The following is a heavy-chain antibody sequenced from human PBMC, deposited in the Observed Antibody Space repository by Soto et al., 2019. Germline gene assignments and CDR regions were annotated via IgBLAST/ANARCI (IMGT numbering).Heavy chain of an antibody. CDR1: GFTFSDFW. J-gene: IGHJ4*02. CDR2: IKQDGSER. V-gene: IGHV3-7*05. Sequence: EVQLVESGGGLVQPGGSLRLSCAASGFTFSDFWVTWVRQAPGKGLEWVANIKQDGSERYYVDSVKGRFTISRDNAKNSLFLQMNSLRAEDTAVYYCARSEVYSFDVWGQGTLVTVSS. CDR3: ARSEVYSFDV. D-gene: IGHD2-8*01.